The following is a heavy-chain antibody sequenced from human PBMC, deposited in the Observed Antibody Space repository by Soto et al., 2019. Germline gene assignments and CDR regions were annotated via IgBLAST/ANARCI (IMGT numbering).Heavy chain of an antibody. CDR2: ISGSGGST. Sequence: PGGSLRLSCAASGFTFSSYAMSWVRQAPGKGLEWVSAISGSGGSTYYADSVKGRFTISRDNSKNTLYLQMNSLRAEDTAVYYCAKEVSVAGTVYYYYGMDVWGQGTTVTAP. J-gene: IGHJ6*02. CDR3: AKEVSVAGTVYYYYGMDV. D-gene: IGHD6-19*01. CDR1: GFTFSSYA. V-gene: IGHV3-23*01.